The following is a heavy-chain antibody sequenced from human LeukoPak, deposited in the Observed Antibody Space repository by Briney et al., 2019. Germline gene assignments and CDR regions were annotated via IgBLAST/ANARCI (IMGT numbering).Heavy chain of an antibody. D-gene: IGHD6-19*01. Sequence: GASVRVSCKASGYTFTSYAMHWVRQAPGQRLEWMGWINAGNGNTKYSQKFQGRVTITRDTSASTAYMELSSLRSEDTAVYYCARDPRYSSGWYDYWGQGTLVTVSS. CDR1: GYTFTSYA. J-gene: IGHJ4*02. CDR2: INAGNGNT. V-gene: IGHV1-3*01. CDR3: ARDPRYSSGWYDY.